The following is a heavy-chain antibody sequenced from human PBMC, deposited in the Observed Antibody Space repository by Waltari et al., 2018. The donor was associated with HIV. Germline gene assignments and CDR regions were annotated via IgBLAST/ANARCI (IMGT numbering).Heavy chain of an antibody. CDR1: HGSISGYY. CDR2: IYYSGRT. CDR3: VRGRQYISSSWFDP. J-gene: IGHJ5*02. Sequence: QVQLQESGPGLVKPSETLSLTCTVSHGSISGYYWSWIRQPPGKGLEWIGHIYYSGRTNYNPSLKSRVTISGDTSKNQFSLRLSSVTAADTAVYYCVRGRQYISSSWFDPWGQGTLVTVSS. V-gene: IGHV4-59*01. D-gene: IGHD6-6*01.